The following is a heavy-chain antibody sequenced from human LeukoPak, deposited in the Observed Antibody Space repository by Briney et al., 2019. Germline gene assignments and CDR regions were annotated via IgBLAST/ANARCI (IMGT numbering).Heavy chain of an antibody. D-gene: IGHD3-9*01. CDR2: ISSSSSYI. CDR3: AREPQLRYLGDYGMDV. Sequence: PGGSLTLSCAASGFTFSSYSMNWVRQAPGKGLEWVSSISSSSSYIYYADSVKGRFTISRDNAKNALYLQMNSLRAEDTAVYYCAREPQLRYLGDYGMDVWGQGTTVTVSS. CDR1: GFTFSSYS. V-gene: IGHV3-21*01. J-gene: IGHJ6*02.